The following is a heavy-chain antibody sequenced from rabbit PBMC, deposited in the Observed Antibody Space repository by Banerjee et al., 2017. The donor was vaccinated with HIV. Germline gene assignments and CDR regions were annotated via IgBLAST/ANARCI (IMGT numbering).Heavy chain of an antibody. CDR3: ARDYAGYNYATDL. CDR1: GLDFSSSYW. D-gene: IGHD6-1*01. J-gene: IGHJ4*01. CDR2: IYVGSSVST. V-gene: IGHV1S45*01. Sequence: QEQLEESGGGLVQPEGSLTLTCKASGLDFSSSYWICWVRQAPGKGLEWIACIYVGSSVSTYNASWAKGRFTISKTSSTTVTLQMTSLTAADTAAYFCARDYAGYNYATDLWGPGTLVTVS.